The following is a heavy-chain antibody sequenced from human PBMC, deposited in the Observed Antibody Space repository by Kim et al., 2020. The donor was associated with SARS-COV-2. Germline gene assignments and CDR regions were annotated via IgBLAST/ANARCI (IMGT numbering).Heavy chain of an antibody. Sequence: ADSVKGRFTISRDNSKNTLYLQMNSLRAEDTAVYYCAKCQRDIVVVPADYWGQGTLVTVSS. V-gene: IGHV3-30*02. CDR3: AKCQRDIVVVPADY. J-gene: IGHJ4*02. D-gene: IGHD2-2*01.